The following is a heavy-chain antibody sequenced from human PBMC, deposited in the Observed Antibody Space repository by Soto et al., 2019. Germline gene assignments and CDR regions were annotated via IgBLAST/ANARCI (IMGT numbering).Heavy chain of an antibody. D-gene: IGHD2-21*01. CDR3: ARAPEAIRLDY. J-gene: IGHJ4*02. Sequence: GGSLRLSCAASGFTFGSNWMSWVRQAPGKGLEWVANIKRDGSEKYYVDSVKGRFTISRDNAKNTLYLQMNSLRADDTAVYYCARAPEAIRLDYWGLGTLVTVSS. CDR2: IKRDGSEK. V-gene: IGHV3-7*03. CDR1: GFTFGSNW.